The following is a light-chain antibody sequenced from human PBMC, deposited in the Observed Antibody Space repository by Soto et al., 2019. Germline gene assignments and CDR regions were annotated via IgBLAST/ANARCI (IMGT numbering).Light chain of an antibody. CDR1: QSVSSSY. CDR2: GAS. V-gene: IGKV3-20*01. J-gene: IGKJ1*01. CDR3: QQYGSSPWT. Sequence: EIVLTQSPGTLSLSPGERATLSCRASQSVSSSYLAWYQQKPGQAPRPLIYGASSRAIGIPDRFSGSGSGTDFTLTISRLEHEEFAVYYCQQYGSSPWTFGQGTKVEIK.